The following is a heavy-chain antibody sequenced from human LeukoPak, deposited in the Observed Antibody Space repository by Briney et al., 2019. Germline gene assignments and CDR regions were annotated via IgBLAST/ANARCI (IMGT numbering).Heavy chain of an antibody. D-gene: IGHD5-18*01. CDR3: AGGPIQLWIHNAIDV. J-gene: IGHJ6*02. Sequence: GGSLRLSCRGSGFTFGDHAMSWVRQAPGKGLEWVGFIRSKAYRGTIEYAASVKGRFTISRDDSASIAYLQMNSLRTEDTAVYFCAGGPIQLWIHNAIDVWGQGTKVTVSS. V-gene: IGHV3-49*04. CDR2: IRSKAYRGTI. CDR1: GFTFGDHA.